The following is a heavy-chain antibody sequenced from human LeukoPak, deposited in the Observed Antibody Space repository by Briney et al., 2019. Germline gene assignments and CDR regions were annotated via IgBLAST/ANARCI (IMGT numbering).Heavy chain of an antibody. CDR3: ARSSPILITFGEVENFDY. Sequence: PGGSLRLSCEASGFTFNNFGMHWVRQAPGKGLEWVAVISYDGNNKYYADSVTGRFTISRDNSKNTLYLQMNSLRAEDTAVYYCARSSPILITFGEVENFDYWAREPWSPSPQ. CDR1: GFTFNNFG. J-gene: IGHJ4*02. V-gene: IGHV3-30*19. D-gene: IGHD3-16*01. CDR2: ISYDGNNK.